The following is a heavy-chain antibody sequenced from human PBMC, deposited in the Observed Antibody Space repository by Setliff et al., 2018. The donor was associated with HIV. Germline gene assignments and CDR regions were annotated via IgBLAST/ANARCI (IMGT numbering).Heavy chain of an antibody. J-gene: IGHJ2*01. V-gene: IGHV4-61*09. Sequence: SETLSLTCTVSGGSLNTGTYYWSWIRQPAGKGLEWIGHIYITEDTDYNPSLKSRVTISVDTSKNQFSLRLSSVTAADTAVYYCARGTLWSSGYYLYWYLDLWGRGTLVTVSS. D-gene: IGHD3-22*01. CDR3: ARGTLWSSGYYLYWYLDL. CDR2: IYITEDT. CDR1: GGSLNTGTYY.